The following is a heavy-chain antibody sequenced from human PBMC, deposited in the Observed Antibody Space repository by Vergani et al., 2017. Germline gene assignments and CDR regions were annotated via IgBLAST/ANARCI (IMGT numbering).Heavy chain of an antibody. J-gene: IGHJ4*02. D-gene: IGHD2-2*02. CDR2: IYPGDSDT. Sequence: EVQLVPSGAEVKKPGESLKISCKASGSSFTSYWIGWVRQRPGKRLEWMGSIYPGDSDTRYSPSFQGQVTISADKSISTAYLQWSSLKAADTAMYYCARRGRGYCSSSSCYIIDYWGQGTLVTVSS. CDR1: GSSFTSYW. CDR3: ARRGRGYCSSSSCYIIDY. V-gene: IGHV5-51*03.